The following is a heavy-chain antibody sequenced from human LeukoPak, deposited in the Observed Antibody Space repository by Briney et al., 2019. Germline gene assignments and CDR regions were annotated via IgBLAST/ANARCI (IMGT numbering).Heavy chain of an antibody. CDR3: ARAGVTMVRGRNAFDI. D-gene: IGHD3-10*01. Sequence: PGGSLRLSCAASGFTFSSYAMHWVRQAPGKGLEWVAVISYDGSNKYYADSVKGRFTISRDNSKNTLYLQMNSLRAEDTAVYYCARAGVTMVRGRNAFDIWGQGTMVTVSS. CDR1: GFTFSSYA. CDR2: ISYDGSNK. J-gene: IGHJ3*02. V-gene: IGHV3-30-3*01.